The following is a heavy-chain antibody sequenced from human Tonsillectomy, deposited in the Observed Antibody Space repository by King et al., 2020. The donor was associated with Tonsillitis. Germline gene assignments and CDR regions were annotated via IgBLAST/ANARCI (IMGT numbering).Heavy chain of an antibody. CDR3: ARGVDF. J-gene: IGHJ4*02. V-gene: IGHV1-8*02. CDR1: GYTFTNHD. Sequence: VQLVQSGAEVKKPGASVKVSCKASGYTFTNHDINWVRQGTGQGLEWMGWMDPSSGDADYSQKFQGRVAMTRNTSISTAFLEVRSLRSEDTAVYYCARGVDFWGQGTLVTVSS. CDR2: MDPSSGDA.